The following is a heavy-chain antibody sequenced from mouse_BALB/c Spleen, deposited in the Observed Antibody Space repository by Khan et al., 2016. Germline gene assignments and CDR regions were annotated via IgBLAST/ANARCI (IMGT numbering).Heavy chain of an antibody. Sequence: QVQLQQSGPELVKPGASVKMSCKATGYTFTDYVISWVKQRTGQGREWIGEIYPGSGSTYYNQKFKGKATLTADKSYNTAYMQLSSLTAEDFAFDFCAKGLGAMAYWGQGTSVTVSS. J-gene: IGHJ4*01. CDR2: IYPGSGST. CDR1: GYTFTDYV. V-gene: IGHV1-77*01. D-gene: IGHD3-3*01. CDR3: AKGLGAMAY.